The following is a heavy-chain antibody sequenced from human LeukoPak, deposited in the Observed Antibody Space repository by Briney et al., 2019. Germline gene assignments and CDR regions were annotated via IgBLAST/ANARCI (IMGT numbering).Heavy chain of an antibody. Sequence: SETLSLTCTVSGGSISSSSYYWGWIRQPPGKGLEWIGRIYTSGSTNYNPSLKSRVTMSVDTSKNQFSLKLSSVTAADTAVYYCARGSYYYDSSGYSNYFDYWGQGTLVTVSS. D-gene: IGHD3-22*01. V-gene: IGHV4-39*07. CDR3: ARGSYYYDSSGYSNYFDY. CDR1: GGSISSSSYY. J-gene: IGHJ4*02. CDR2: IYTSGST.